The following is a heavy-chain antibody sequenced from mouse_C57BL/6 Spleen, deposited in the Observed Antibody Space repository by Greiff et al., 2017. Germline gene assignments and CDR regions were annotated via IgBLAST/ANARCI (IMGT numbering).Heavy chain of an antibody. CDR1: GFTFSDCG. J-gene: IGHJ2*01. D-gene: IGHD2-3*01. Sequence: EVQGVESGGGLVKPGGSLKLSCAASGFTFSDCGMHWVRQAPEKGLEWVAYISSGSSTIYYADTVKGRFTISRDNAKNTLFLQMTSLRSEDTAMYYCARYDGYYDYFDYWGQGTTLTVSS. CDR2: ISSGSSTI. V-gene: IGHV5-17*01. CDR3: ARYDGYYDYFDY.